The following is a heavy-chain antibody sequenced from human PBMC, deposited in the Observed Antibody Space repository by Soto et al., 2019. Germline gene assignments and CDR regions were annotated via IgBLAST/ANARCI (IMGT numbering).Heavy chain of an antibody. D-gene: IGHD3-9*01. Sequence: SETLSLTCAVYGGSFSGYYWSWIRQPPGKGLEWIGEINHSGSTNYNPSLKSRVTISVDTSKNQFSLKLSSVTAADTAVYYCARKREALLRYFDFWGQGTLVTVSS. J-gene: IGHJ4*02. CDR1: GGSFSGYY. CDR3: ARKREALLRYFDF. V-gene: IGHV4-34*01. CDR2: INHSGST.